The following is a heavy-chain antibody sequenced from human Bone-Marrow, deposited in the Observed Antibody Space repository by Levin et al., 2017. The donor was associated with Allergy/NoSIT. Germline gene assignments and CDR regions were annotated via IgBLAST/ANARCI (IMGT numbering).Heavy chain of an antibody. CDR2: ISASDDST. D-gene: IGHD3/OR15-3a*01. V-gene: IGHV3-23*01. CDR3: AKVRRGLDAFDI. J-gene: IGHJ3*02. CDR1: GFIFTSSA. Sequence: GESLKISCVASGFIFTSSAMSWVRQAPGKGLEWVSSISASDDSTFYTDSVKGRLTISRDNSKNTIYLQMNSLRAEDTAIYYCAKVRRGLDAFDIWGQGTMVTVSS.